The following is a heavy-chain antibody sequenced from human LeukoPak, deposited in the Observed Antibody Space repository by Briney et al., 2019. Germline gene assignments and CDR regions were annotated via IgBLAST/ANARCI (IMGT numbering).Heavy chain of an antibody. V-gene: IGHV3-21*01. Sequence: GGSLRLSCVGSGFTFSIYNMNWVRQAPGKGLEWVSSITGSSTYTNYADSVKGRFTISRDNAKNSLYLQMNSLRAEDTAVYYCARDVSDTAMVPPDYYGMDVWGQGTTVTVSS. CDR2: ITGSSTYT. J-gene: IGHJ6*02. CDR1: GFTFSIYN. D-gene: IGHD5-18*01. CDR3: ARDVSDTAMVPPDYYGMDV.